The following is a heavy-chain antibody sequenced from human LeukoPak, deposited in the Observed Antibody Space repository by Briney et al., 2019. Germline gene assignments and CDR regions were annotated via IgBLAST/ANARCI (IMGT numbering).Heavy chain of an antibody. V-gene: IGHV3-66*02. D-gene: IGHD3-10*01. CDR3: ARDWTFTRFSGSHPCAFDV. CDR1: GFTVSSTY. Sequence: GGSLRLSCAASGFTVSSTYMTGVRHAPGKGLEWVSIIYSGGGTYYADSVKGRFTISRDNSKNTLYLQMNSLRAEDTAVYYCARDWTFTRFSGSHPCAFDVWGQGTMVTVSS. J-gene: IGHJ3*01. CDR2: IYSGGGT.